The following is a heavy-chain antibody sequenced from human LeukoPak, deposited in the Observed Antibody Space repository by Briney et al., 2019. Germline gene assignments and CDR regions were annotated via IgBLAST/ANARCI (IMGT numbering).Heavy chain of an antibody. CDR3: ARHPSAAAAIDP. D-gene: IGHD2-15*01. Sequence: SETLSLTCTVSGGSISKYYWSWIRQPPGKGLEWIGYIFYTGDTNYNPSLKSRVTMSVDTSNNHFSLRLNSVTAADTAVYYCARHPSAAAAIDPWGQGTLVTVSS. CDR1: GGSISKYY. J-gene: IGHJ5*02. V-gene: IGHV4-59*08. CDR2: IFYTGDT.